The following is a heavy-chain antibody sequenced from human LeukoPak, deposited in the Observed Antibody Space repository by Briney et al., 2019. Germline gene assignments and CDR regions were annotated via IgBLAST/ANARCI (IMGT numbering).Heavy chain of an antibody. CDR2: ISWDGGST. Sequence: QPGGSLRLSCAASGFTFDDYAMHWVRQAPGKGLEWVSLISWDGGSTYYADSVKGRFTISRDNSKNSLYLQMNSLRAEDTALYYCAKDMGVATVTTFDYWGQGTPVTVSS. CDR1: GFTFDDYA. V-gene: IGHV3-43D*04. D-gene: IGHD4-17*01. CDR3: AKDMGVATVTTFDY. J-gene: IGHJ4*02.